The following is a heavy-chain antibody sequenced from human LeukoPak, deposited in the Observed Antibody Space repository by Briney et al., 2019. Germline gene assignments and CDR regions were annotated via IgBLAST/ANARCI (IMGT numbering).Heavy chain of an antibody. Sequence: GGSLRLSCAASGFTVSSNYMSWVRQAPGKGLEWVSVIYSGGSTYYADSVKGRFTISRDNAKNSLYLQMNSLRAEDTAVYYCASRAAAGPYFDYWGQGTLVTVSS. CDR1: GFTVSSNY. J-gene: IGHJ4*02. CDR2: IYSGGST. V-gene: IGHV3-53*01. D-gene: IGHD6-13*01. CDR3: ASRAAAGPYFDY.